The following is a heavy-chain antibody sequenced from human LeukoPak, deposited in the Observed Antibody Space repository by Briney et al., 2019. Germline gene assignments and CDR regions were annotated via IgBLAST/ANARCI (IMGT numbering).Heavy chain of an antibody. V-gene: IGHV3-9*01. CDR3: AKGRGGLVGYFDY. CDR2: ISWNSGSI. CDR1: GFTFDDYA. Sequence: GRSLRLSCAASGFTFDDYAMPWVRQAPGKGLEWVSGISWNSGSIGYADSVKGRFTISRDNAKNSLYLQMNSLRAEDTALYYCAKGRGGLVGYFDYWGQGTLVTVSS. J-gene: IGHJ4*02. D-gene: IGHD6-19*01.